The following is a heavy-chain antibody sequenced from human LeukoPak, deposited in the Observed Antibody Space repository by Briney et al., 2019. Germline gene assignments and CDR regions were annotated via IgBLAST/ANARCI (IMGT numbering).Heavy chain of an antibody. Sequence: GGSLRLSCAASGFTFSSSALSWVRQVPGKGLEWVSGISWNSGSIGYADSVKGRFTISRDNAKNSLYLQMNSLRAEDTALYYCAKDGIAAPQGYYYGMDVWGQGTTVTVSS. CDR3: AKDGIAAPQGYYYGMDV. J-gene: IGHJ6*02. CDR1: GFTFSSSA. CDR2: ISWNSGSI. V-gene: IGHV3-9*01. D-gene: IGHD6-6*01.